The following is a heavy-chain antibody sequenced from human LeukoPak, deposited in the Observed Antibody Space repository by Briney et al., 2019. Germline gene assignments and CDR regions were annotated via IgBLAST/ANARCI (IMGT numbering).Heavy chain of an antibody. J-gene: IGHJ4*02. CDR3: AKDPLPYDSSGYYVY. Sequence: SETLSLTCTVSGGSISSSSYYWGWIRQPPGKGLEWIGSIYYSGSTYYNPSLKSRVTISVDTSKNQFSLKLSSVTAADTAVYYCAKDPLPYDSSGYYVYWGQGTLVTVSS. D-gene: IGHD3-22*01. CDR2: IYYSGST. CDR1: GGSISSSSYY. V-gene: IGHV4-39*02.